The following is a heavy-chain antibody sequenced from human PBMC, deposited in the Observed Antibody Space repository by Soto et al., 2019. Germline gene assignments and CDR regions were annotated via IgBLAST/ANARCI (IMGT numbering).Heavy chain of an antibody. CDR1: GFTVSTNY. CDR3: ARDPREYTYGVGYYHSGMDV. V-gene: IGHV3-53*01. CDR2: IYYGGST. Sequence: GGSLRLSCAVSGFTVSTNYMGWVRQAPGKGLEWVSIIYYGGSTYYADSVKGRFTISRDNSKNTLYLQMNSLRAEDTAVYYCARDPREYTYGVGYYHSGMDVWGQGTTVTVSS. J-gene: IGHJ6*02. D-gene: IGHD5-18*01.